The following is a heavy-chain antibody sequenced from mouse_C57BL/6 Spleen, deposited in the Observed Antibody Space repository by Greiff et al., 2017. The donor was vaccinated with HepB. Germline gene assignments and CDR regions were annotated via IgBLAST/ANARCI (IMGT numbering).Heavy chain of an antibody. CDR1: GFTFSSYA. CDR3: TRGSYSNSWFAY. Sequence: EVQLQESGEGLVKPGGSLKLSCAASGFTFSSYAMSWVRQTPEKRLEWVAYISSGGDYIYYADTVKGRFTISRDNARNTLYLQMSSLKSEDTAMYYCTRGSYSNSWFAYWGQGTLVTVSA. J-gene: IGHJ3*01. D-gene: IGHD2-5*01. CDR2: ISSGGDYI. V-gene: IGHV5-9-1*02.